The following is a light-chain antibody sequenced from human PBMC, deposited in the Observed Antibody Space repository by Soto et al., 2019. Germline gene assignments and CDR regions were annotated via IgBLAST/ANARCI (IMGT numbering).Light chain of an antibody. CDR1: SSNIGNNY. J-gene: IGLJ2*01. V-gene: IGLV1-51*01. Sequence: QSVLTQPPSVSAAPGQKVTISCSGSSSNIGNNYVSWYQHLPGTAPKLLIYDNNERPSGIPDRFSGSKSGTSATLGITGLQTGDEADYYCGTWYTSLSAVVFGGGTKVTVL. CDR2: DNN. CDR3: GTWYTSLSAVV.